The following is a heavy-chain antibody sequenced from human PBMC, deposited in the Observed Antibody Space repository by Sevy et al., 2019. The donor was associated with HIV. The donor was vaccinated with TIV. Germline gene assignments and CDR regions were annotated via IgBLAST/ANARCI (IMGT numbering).Heavy chain of an antibody. D-gene: IGHD6-13*01. CDR3: TTASWSQEDYYNY. CDR2: IKGKIYDGTI. J-gene: IGHJ4*02. V-gene: IGHV3-15*01. Sequence: GGSLRLSCAASGFTFSNAWMSWVRQAPGKGLEWVGRIKGKIYDGTIDYAAPLKGRFSISRDDSKNTLYLQMNSLKTEDNAVYYCTTASWSQEDYYNYWGQGTLVTVSS. CDR1: GFTFSNAW.